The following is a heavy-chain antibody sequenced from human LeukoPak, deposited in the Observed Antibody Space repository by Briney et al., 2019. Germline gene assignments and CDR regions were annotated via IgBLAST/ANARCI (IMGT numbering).Heavy chain of an antibody. V-gene: IGHV1-18*01. CDR1: GYTFNTYG. D-gene: IGHD1-26*01. CDR3: ARDGRWELDRGRKSDY. J-gene: IGHJ4*02. Sequence: ASVKVSCKASGYTFNTYGISWVRQAPGQGLEWMGWISAFNGNTNYAQKFQDRVTMTTDTSTSTAYMELRSLRSDDTAIYCARDGRWELDRGRKSDYWGQGTLVTVSS. CDR2: ISAFNGNT.